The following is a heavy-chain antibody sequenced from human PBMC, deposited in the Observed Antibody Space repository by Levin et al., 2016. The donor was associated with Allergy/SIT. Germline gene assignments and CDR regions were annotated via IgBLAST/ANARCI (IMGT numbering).Heavy chain of an antibody. CDR1: GFTFDEYG. J-gene: IGHJ4*02. Sequence: GESLKISCAASGFTFDEYGMSWVRQAPGKGLEWVSGINWNGDSTSYADSVKGRFTISRDNAKNSLYLQMNSLRAEDTAVYYCARDSFSWYPFDYWGQGTLVTVSS. V-gene: IGHV3-20*04. D-gene: IGHD6-13*01. CDR3: ARDSFSWYPFDY. CDR2: INWNGDST.